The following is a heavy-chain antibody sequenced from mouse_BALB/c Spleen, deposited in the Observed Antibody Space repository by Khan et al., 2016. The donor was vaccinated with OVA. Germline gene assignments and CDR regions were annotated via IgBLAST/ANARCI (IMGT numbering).Heavy chain of an antibody. Sequence: QMQLEESGPGLVAPSQSLSITCTVSGFSLSRYNIHWVRQPPGKGLEWLGMIWGGGGTDYNSTLKSRLNISKDNSKSQVFLKMNSLQTDDSAMYYCARAYYRSDGYYAMDYWGQGTSVTVSS. CDR3: ARAYYRSDGYYAMDY. J-gene: IGHJ4*01. CDR1: GFSLSRYN. V-gene: IGHV2-6-4*01. CDR2: IWGGGGT. D-gene: IGHD2-14*01.